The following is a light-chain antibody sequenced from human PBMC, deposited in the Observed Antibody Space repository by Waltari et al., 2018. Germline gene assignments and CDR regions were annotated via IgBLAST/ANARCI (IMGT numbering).Light chain of an antibody. Sequence: VLTQSPGTLSLSPGERATLACRASQNIGRYLVWYQQKPGQAPRLLIYEASRRATVIPDRFSGSGSGTDFSLTISRLEPEDFAVYYCQNHERLPATFGQGTKVEIK. CDR2: EAS. J-gene: IGKJ1*01. CDR3: QNHERLPAT. V-gene: IGKV3-20*01. CDR1: QNIGRY.